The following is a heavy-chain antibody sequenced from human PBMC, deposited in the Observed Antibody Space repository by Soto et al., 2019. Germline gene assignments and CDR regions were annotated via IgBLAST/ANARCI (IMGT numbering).Heavy chain of an antibody. D-gene: IGHD6-13*01. V-gene: IGHV3-66*01. J-gene: IGHJ4*02. Sequence: EVQLVESGGGLVQPGGSLRLSCAASGFTVSSNYMSWVRQAPGKGLEWVSVIYSGGSTYYADSVKGRFTISRDNSKNTLYLQMNSLRAEDTAVYYCAREGYSSSWYAGYFDYWGQGTLVTVSS. CDR3: AREGYSSSWYAGYFDY. CDR2: IYSGGST. CDR1: GFTVSSNY.